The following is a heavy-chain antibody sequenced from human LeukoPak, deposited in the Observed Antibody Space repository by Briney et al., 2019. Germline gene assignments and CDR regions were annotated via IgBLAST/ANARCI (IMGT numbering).Heavy chain of an antibody. CDR3: AKDDDWGRFNH. CDR1: GFSFRSHG. D-gene: IGHD3-16*01. CDR2: ISPRGDIT. V-gene: IGHV3-23*01. J-gene: IGHJ1*01. Sequence: GGTLRLSCAASGFSFRSHGMNWVRQAPGKGREWVSGISPRGDITYYKDSVRGRFTISRDNLKNTVSLHLNRLRAEDTAMYYCAKDDDWGRFNHWGQGTLVTVSS.